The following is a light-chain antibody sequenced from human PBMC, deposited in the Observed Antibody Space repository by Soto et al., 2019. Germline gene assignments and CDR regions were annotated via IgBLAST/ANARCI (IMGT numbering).Light chain of an antibody. Sequence: AIPLTQSPSSLSASVGDRVTITCRASQGISSALAWYQQKPGKAPKLLIYDASSLESGVPSRFSGSGSGTDFTLTISSLQPEDFATYYCQQFNNYPHTFGQGTRLEIK. CDR1: QGISSA. J-gene: IGKJ5*01. V-gene: IGKV1D-13*01. CDR3: QQFNNYPHT. CDR2: DAS.